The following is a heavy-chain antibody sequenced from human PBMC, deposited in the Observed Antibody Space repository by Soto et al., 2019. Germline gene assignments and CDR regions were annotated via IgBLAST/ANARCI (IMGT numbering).Heavy chain of an antibody. CDR1: GGSISSYY. CDR3: ARDKITGLFDY. J-gene: IGHJ4*02. Sequence: SETLSLTCTVSGGSISSYYWSWIRQPPGKGLEWIGYINHSGSTNYNPSLKSRVTISVDTSKNQFSLKLTSVTAADTAVYYCARDKITGLFDYWGQGTLVTVST. V-gene: IGHV4-59*12. D-gene: IGHD2-8*02. CDR2: INHSGST.